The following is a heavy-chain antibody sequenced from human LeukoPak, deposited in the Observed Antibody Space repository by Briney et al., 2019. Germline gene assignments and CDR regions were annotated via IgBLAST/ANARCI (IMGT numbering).Heavy chain of an antibody. D-gene: IGHD6-19*01. Sequence: SGPTLVNPTQTLTLTCNFSGFSLSTSGVGVGWIRQPPGKALEWLALIYWDDDKRYSPSLKSRLTFTKDTSKNQVVLTMTNMDPVDAATYYCAHRLVAGRTKWYYFDYWGQGTLVTVSS. J-gene: IGHJ4*02. CDR2: IYWDDDK. V-gene: IGHV2-5*02. CDR3: AHRLVAGRTKWYYFDY. CDR1: GFSLSTSGVG.